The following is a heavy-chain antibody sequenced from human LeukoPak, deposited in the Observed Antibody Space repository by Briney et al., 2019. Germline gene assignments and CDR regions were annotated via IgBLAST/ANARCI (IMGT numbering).Heavy chain of an antibody. D-gene: IGHD3-22*01. J-gene: IGHJ4*02. CDR3: AREGVRVYYDSSGYYPFDY. V-gene: IGHV1-69*04. CDR1: GGTFSSYA. CDR2: IIPILGIA. Sequence: GSSVKVSCKASGGTFSSYAISWVRQAPGQGLEWMGRIIPILGIANYAQKFQGRVTITADKSTSTAYMELSSLRSEDTAVYYCAREGVRVYYDSSGYYPFDYWGQGTLVTVSS.